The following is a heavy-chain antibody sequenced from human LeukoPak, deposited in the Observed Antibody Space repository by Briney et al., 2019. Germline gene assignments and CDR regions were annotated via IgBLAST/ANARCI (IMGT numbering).Heavy chain of an antibody. V-gene: IGHV4-59*12. CDR2: IKYSGST. D-gene: IGHD3-10*01. J-gene: IGHJ4*02. Sequence: SETLSLTCSVSGGSISSYYWSWIRQPPGKGLEWIGYIKYSGSTNYNPSLKSRVTMSVDTSKNQFSLKLSSVTAADTAVYYCARETYYYGSNDYWGQGTLVTVSS. CDR1: GGSISSYY. CDR3: ARETYYYGSNDY.